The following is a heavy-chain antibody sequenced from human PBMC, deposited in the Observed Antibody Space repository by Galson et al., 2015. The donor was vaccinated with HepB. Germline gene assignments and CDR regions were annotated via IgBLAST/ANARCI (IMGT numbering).Heavy chain of an antibody. Sequence: LRLSCAASGFTFGDYAMSWFRQAPGKGLEWIGEINHSGSTNYNPSLKSRITISVDTSKNQFSLKLSSVTAADTAVYYCARGRYLRNWFDPWGQGTLVTVSS. CDR1: GFTFGDYA. CDR2: INHSGST. V-gene: IGHV4-34*01. CDR3: ARGRYLRNWFDP. J-gene: IGHJ5*02. D-gene: IGHD1-1*01.